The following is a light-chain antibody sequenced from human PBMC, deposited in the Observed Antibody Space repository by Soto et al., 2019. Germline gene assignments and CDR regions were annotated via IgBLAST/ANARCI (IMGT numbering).Light chain of an antibody. J-gene: IGKJ3*01. CDR2: LGS. CDR3: MQWLQTST. Sequence: VMTQSPLSLPVTPGEPASISCRSSQSLLHSNGYNYLDWYLQKPGQSPQLLIYLGSNRASGVPDRFSGSGSGTDFTLKISRVEAEDVGVYYCMQWLQTSTFGPGTKVDIK. V-gene: IGKV2-28*01. CDR1: QSLLHSNGYNY.